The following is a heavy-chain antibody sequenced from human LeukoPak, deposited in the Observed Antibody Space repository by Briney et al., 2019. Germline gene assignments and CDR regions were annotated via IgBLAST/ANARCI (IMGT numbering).Heavy chain of an antibody. CDR2: ISWNSGSI. Sequence: GGSLRLSCAASGFTFSSYSMNWVRQAPGKGLEWVSGISWNSGSIGYADSVKGRFTISRDNAKNSLYLQMNSLRAEGTALYYCAKGLMVRGALYYFDYWGQGTLVTVSS. CDR3: AKGLMVRGALYYFDY. D-gene: IGHD3-10*01. J-gene: IGHJ4*02. V-gene: IGHV3-9*01. CDR1: GFTFSSYS.